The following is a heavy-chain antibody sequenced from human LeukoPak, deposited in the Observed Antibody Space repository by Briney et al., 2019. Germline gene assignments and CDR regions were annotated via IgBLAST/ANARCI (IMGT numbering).Heavy chain of an antibody. J-gene: IGHJ5*02. CDR1: GYSISSGYF. Sequence: SETLSLTCTVSGYSISSGYFWGWIRQPPGKGLECIGTIYHSGSTYYNPSLKSRVTISVDTSKNQFSLKLNSVTSADTAVYYCARIYSSSWFLNWFDPWGQGTLVTVSS. D-gene: IGHD6-13*01. CDR3: ARIYSSSWFLNWFDP. V-gene: IGHV4-38-2*02. CDR2: IYHSGST.